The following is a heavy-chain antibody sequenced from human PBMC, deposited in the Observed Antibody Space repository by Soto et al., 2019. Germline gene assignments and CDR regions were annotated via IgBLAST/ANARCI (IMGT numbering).Heavy chain of an antibody. D-gene: IGHD5-18*01. J-gene: IGHJ6*02. V-gene: IGHV3-53*01. CDR3: ARDGYSYYGMDV. CDR2: IYSGGST. CDR1: GFTVSSNY. Sequence: GGSMRLSCAASGFTVSSNYMSWVRQAPGKGLEWVSVIYSGGSTYYADSVKGRFTISRDNSKNTLYLQMNSLRAEDTAVYYCARDGYSYYGMDVWGQGTTVTAS.